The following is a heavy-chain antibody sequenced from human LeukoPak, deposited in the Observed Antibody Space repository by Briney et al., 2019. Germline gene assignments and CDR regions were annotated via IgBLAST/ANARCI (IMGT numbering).Heavy chain of an antibody. V-gene: IGHV4-59*01. D-gene: IGHD2-21*01. CDR3: ARAPLAYCGGDCYWYFDL. CDR2: IYYSGST. J-gene: IGHJ2*01. CDR1: GGFIRSYY. Sequence: SETLSLTCTVSGGFIRSYYWSWIRQPPGNGLEWIGYIYYSGSTNYNPSLKSRVTISVDTSKNQFSLKLSSVTAADTAVYYCARAPLAYCGGDCYWYFDLWGRGTLVTVSS.